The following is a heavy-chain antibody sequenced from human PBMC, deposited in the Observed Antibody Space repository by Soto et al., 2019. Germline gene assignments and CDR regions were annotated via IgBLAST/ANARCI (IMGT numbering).Heavy chain of an antibody. CDR2: INHSGST. CDR3: ARGLFSENYYSGGWYYFDS. Sequence: QVQLQQWGAGLLKPSEILSLTCAVYGGSFSGYSWTWIRQSPRKGLEWIGQINHSGSTNYNPSLKSRVTISLVTSKNQFSLELSSVTAADTAVYYCARGLFSENYYSGGWYYFDSWGQGTLVTVSS. CDR1: GGSFSGYS. D-gene: IGHD1-26*01. J-gene: IGHJ4*02. V-gene: IGHV4-34*01.